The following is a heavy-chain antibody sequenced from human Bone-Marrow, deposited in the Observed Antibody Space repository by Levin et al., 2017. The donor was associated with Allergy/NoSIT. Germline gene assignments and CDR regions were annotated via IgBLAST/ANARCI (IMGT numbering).Heavy chain of an antibody. CDR3: ARGRGAVSGGIVLVPNDSFDL. V-gene: IGHV1-69*13. CDR2: ILPIYGTA. D-gene: IGHD2-8*01. J-gene: IGHJ3*01. CDR1: GGTFSNFA. Sequence: SVKVSCKASGGTFSNFAINWVRQAPGQGFEWMGGILPIYGTAISAQKFQDRVTISADESTTTVSMELSSLSSEDTAVYYCARGRGAVSGGIVLVPNDSFDLWGQGTMVTVSS.